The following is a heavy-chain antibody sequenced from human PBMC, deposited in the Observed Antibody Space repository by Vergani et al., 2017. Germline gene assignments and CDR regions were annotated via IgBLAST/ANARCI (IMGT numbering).Heavy chain of an antibody. CDR2: ISGSGGST. D-gene: IGHD2-2*01. Sequence: EVQLLESGGGLVQPGGSLILSCAASGFTFSSYAMSWVRQAPGKGLEWVSTISGSGGSTYYADSVKGRFTISRDNSKNTLYLQMNSLRAEDTAVYFCAKRPAAGIDSWGQGTLVTVSS. CDR3: AKRPAAGIDS. J-gene: IGHJ4*02. CDR1: GFTFSSYA. V-gene: IGHV3-23*01.